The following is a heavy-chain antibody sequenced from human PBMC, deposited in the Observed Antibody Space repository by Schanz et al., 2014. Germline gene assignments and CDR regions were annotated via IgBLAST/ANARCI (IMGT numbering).Heavy chain of an antibody. CDR2: IYINSGST. Sequence: EVQLVESGGGLVQPGGSLRLSCAASGFIFSNSWMSWVRQAPGKGLEWVSSIYINSGSTNYADSVKGRFIISRDSSKNTLFLQMNSLRAEDTAVYFCARDEGRDGYNLAFDVWGQGTLVTVSS. CDR1: GFIFSNSW. CDR3: ARDEGRDGYNLAFDV. V-gene: IGHV3-23*04. J-gene: IGHJ3*01. D-gene: IGHD5-12*01.